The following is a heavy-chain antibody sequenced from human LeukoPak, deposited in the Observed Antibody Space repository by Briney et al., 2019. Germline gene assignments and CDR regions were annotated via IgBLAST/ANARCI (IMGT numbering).Heavy chain of an antibody. J-gene: IGHJ6*02. V-gene: IGHV4-61*08. D-gene: IGHD4/OR15-4a*01. CDR1: GDSISSGDYY. CDR2: IYYSGST. Sequence: PSETLSLTCTVSGDSISSGDYYWSWIRQPPGKGLEWIGYIYYSGSTNYNPSLKSRVTISIDTSKNQISLKLSSVTAADTAVYYCARDSCSYGAYCYGMDVWGQGTTVTVSS. CDR3: ARDSCSYGAYCYGMDV.